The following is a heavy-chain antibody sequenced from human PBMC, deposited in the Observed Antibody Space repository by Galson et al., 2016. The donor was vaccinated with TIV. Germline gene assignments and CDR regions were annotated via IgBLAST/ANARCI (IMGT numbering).Heavy chain of an antibody. V-gene: IGHV4-59*01. CDR2: MYYSGST. CDR1: GGSINPCY. Sequence: ETLSLTCSVSGGSINPCYWGWIRQPPGKGLEWIANMYYSGSTNYNPSLKSRVTISPDTSKHQVSLKLNAVTAADTADYYCVRKSYDWNYVGYYFDYWGQGALVTVSS. D-gene: IGHD1-7*01. J-gene: IGHJ4*02. CDR3: VRKSYDWNYVGYYFDY.